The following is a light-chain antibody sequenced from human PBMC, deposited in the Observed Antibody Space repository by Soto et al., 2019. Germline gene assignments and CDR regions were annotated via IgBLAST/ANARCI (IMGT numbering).Light chain of an antibody. J-gene: IGLJ1*01. CDR2: EVT. CDR3: SSYTTTNTPV. V-gene: IGLV2-14*01. Sequence: QSALTQPASVSGSLGRSITIPCTGTSTDVGAYNFVSWYQQHPDKAPKLLIYEVTHRPSGVSNRFSGSKSGNTASLTISGLQAEDEADYYCSSYTTTNTPVFGAGTKVP. CDR1: STDVGAYNF.